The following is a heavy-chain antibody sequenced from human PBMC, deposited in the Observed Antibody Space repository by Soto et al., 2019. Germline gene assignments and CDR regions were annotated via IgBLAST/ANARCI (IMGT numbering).Heavy chain of an antibody. CDR3: ARHFPHRNGDSYYYYYYMDV. D-gene: IGHD4-17*01. J-gene: IGHJ6*03. CDR1: GGSISSYY. Sequence: SETLSLTCAASGGSISSYYWSWIRQPPGKGLEWIGYIYYSGSTNYNPSLKSRVTISVDTSKNQFSLKLSSVTAADTAVYYCARHFPHRNGDSYYYYYYMDVWGKGTTVTVSS. V-gene: IGHV4-59*08. CDR2: IYYSGST.